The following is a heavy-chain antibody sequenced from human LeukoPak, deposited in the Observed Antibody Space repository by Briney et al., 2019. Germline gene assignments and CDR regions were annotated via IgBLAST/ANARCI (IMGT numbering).Heavy chain of an antibody. CDR2: ISYDGSKK. CDR1: GFTFSYFG. J-gene: IGHJ4*02. D-gene: IGHD6-13*01. CDR3: VKDRSGAAAGIRLDS. Sequence: GGSLRLSCAASGFTFSYFGMHWVRQAPGKGLEWVAEISYDGSKKYYAESVKGRFTISRDNSKSTLYLQMNRLRADDKALYYCVKDRSGAAAGIRLDSWGQGTLVTVSS. V-gene: IGHV3-30*18.